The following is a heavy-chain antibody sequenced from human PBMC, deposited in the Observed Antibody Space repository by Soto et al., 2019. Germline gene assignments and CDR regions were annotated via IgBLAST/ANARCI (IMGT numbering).Heavy chain of an antibody. CDR1: GFTFSSYW. CDR3: ARDVGWSADAFDI. J-gene: IGHJ3*02. D-gene: IGHD6-19*01. CDR2: INSDGSST. V-gene: IGHV3-74*01. Sequence: EVQLVEPGGGLVQPGGSLRLSCAASGFTFSSYWMHWVRQAPGKVLVWVSRINSDGSSTSYADSVKGRFTISRDNAKNTLYLQMNSLRAEDTAVYYCARDVGWSADAFDIWGQGTMLTVSS.